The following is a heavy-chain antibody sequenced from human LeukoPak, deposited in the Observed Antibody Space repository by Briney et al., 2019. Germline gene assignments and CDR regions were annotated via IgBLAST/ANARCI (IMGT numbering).Heavy chain of an antibody. CDR2: INQNGDTI. V-gene: IGHV3-48*01. CDR1: GFSLSGYC. CDR3: AREGDISGPPGTEFDY. D-gene: IGHD6-13*01. Sequence: GGSLRLSCAASGFSLSGYCMNWVRQAPGKGLEWLFYINQNGDTIYYSDSVKGRFTVSRDNAKNSLFLQMNSLRVEDTALYYCAREGDISGPPGTEFDYWGQGVLVTVSS. J-gene: IGHJ4*02.